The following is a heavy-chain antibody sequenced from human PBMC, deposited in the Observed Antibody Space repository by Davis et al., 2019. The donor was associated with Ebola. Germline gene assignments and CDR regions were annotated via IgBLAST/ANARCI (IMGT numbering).Heavy chain of an antibody. CDR3: ANGPQKDIVVLVAAINSFHY. J-gene: IGHJ4*02. V-gene: IGHV3-30*18. CDR1: GFTFSSYG. D-gene: IGHD2-15*01. CDR2: ISFDGSNI. Sequence: GESLKISCAASGFTFSSYGMHWVRQAPVKGLEWLAVISFDGSNIYYADSVKGRFTISRDNSKNTLYLQMNSLGAEDTAVYYCANGPQKDIVVLVAAINSFHYWGQGTLVTVSS.